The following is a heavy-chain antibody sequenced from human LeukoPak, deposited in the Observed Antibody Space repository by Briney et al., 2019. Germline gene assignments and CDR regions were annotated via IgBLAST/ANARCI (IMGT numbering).Heavy chain of an antibody. J-gene: IGHJ4*02. V-gene: IGHV3-23*01. CDR1: GFTFSSYA. CDR3: AKDSELAPQGLSNP. CDR2: ISGSGGST. D-gene: IGHD1-14*01. Sequence: PGGSLRLSCAASGFTFSSYAMTWVRQAPGKGLEWVSAISGSGGSTYYADSVKGRFTISRDNSKNTLYLQMNSLRAEDTAVYYCAKDSELAPQGLSNPWGQGTLVTVSS.